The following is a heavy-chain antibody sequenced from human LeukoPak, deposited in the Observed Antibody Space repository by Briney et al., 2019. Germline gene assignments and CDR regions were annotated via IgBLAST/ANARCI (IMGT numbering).Heavy chain of an antibody. J-gene: IGHJ6*03. CDR3: ARARRLMAAGMFYYYYYYYIDV. CDR2: IKQDGSEK. Sequence: PGGSLRLSCAASGFTFSSYWMSWVRQAPGKGLEWVANIKQDGSEKYYVDSVKGRFTISRDNAKNSLYLQMNSLRAEDTAVYYCARARRLMAAGMFYYYYYYYIDVWGKGTTVTVSS. CDR1: GFTFSSYW. V-gene: IGHV3-7*01. D-gene: IGHD2-8*01.